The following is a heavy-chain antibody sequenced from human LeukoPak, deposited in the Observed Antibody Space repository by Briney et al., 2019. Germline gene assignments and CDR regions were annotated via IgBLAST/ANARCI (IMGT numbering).Heavy chain of an antibody. D-gene: IGHD6-13*01. V-gene: IGHV5-51*01. J-gene: IGHJ4*02. CDR1: GYSFTSYW. CDR3: ARREIAAAGTFDY. CDR2: IYPGDSDT. Sequence: GESLQISCKGSGYSFTSYWIGWVRQMPGKGLEWMGIIYPGDSDTRYSPSFQGQVTISADKSISTAYLQWSSLKASDTAMYYCARREIAAAGTFDYWGQGTLVTVSS.